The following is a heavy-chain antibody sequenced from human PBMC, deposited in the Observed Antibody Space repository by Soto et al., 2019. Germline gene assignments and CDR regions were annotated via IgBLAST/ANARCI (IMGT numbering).Heavy chain of an antibody. CDR2: ISGSGGST. CDR1: GFTFSSYA. D-gene: IGHD2-15*01. Sequence: EVQLLESGGGLVQPGGSLRLSCAASGFTFSSYAMSWVRQAPGKGLEWVSAISGSGGSTYYADSVKGRFTISRDNSKNTLYLQMNSLRAEDTAVYYCAKDRRYCSGGSCYPDSWGQGALVTVSS. V-gene: IGHV3-23*01. CDR3: AKDRRYCSGGSCYPDS. J-gene: IGHJ4*02.